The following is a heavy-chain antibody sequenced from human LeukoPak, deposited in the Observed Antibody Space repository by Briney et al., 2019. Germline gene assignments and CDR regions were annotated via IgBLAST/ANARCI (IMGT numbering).Heavy chain of an antibody. CDR2: FDPEDGET. Sequence: ASVKVSCKVSGYTLTELSMHWVRQAPGKGLEWMGGFDPEDGETIYAQKFQGRVTMTEDTSTDTDYMELSSLRSEDTAVYYCATDLRGSIWFGELLPFDYWGQGTLVTVSS. D-gene: IGHD3-10*01. V-gene: IGHV1-24*01. CDR3: ATDLRGSIWFGELLPFDY. J-gene: IGHJ4*02. CDR1: GYTLTELS.